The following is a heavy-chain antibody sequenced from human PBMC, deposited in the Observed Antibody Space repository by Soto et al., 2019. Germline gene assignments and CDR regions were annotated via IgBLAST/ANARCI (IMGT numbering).Heavy chain of an antibody. J-gene: IGHJ4*02. Sequence: GGSLRLSCAASGFTLSSYWMHWVRQAPGKGLVWVSRINSDGSSTSYADSVKGRFTISRDNAKNTLYLQMNSLRAEDTAVYYCASYSRKQLVPLFDYWGQGTLVTVSS. D-gene: IGHD6-6*01. CDR3: ASYSRKQLVPLFDY. CDR1: GFTLSSYW. CDR2: INSDGSST. V-gene: IGHV3-74*01.